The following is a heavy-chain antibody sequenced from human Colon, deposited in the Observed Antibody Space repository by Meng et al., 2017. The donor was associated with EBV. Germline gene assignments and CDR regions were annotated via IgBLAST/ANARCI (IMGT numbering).Heavy chain of an antibody. V-gene: IGHV4-4*02. CDR2: IYHSGST. J-gene: IGHJ4*02. D-gene: IGHD2-21*02. Sequence: QVPGRGPGPGLVKPSGTLSLPCAVSGGSLSSRNWWSWVRQPPGKGLEWIGEIYHSGSTNYNPSLKSRVTISVDESKNQFSLRLSSVTAADTAVYYCARVGAYCGGDCYHPRWGQGTLVTVSS. CDR1: GGSLSSRNW. CDR3: ARVGAYCGGDCYHPR.